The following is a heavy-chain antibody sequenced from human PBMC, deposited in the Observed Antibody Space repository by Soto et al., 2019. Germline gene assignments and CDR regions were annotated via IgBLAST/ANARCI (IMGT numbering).Heavy chain of an antibody. CDR3: AKDALAYYDFWS. CDR1: GLTFSSYA. J-gene: IGHJ4*02. V-gene: IGHV3-23*01. D-gene: IGHD3-3*01. CDR2: ISNSGRST. Sequence: LRLSCAASGLTFSSYAMSWVRQAPGKGLEWVSHISNSGRSTKYADSVKGRFTISRDNSKNTLYLQMNSLRAEDTAIYYCAKDALAYYDFWSWGQGTLVTVSS.